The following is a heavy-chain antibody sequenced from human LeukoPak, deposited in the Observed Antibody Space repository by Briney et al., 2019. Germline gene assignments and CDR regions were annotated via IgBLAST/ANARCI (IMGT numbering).Heavy chain of an antibody. J-gene: IGHJ5*02. D-gene: IGHD3-10*01. CDR2: ISGSGGST. V-gene: IGHV3-23*01. Sequence: GGSLRLPCAASGFTFSSYAMSWVREAPGKGLEWVSAISGSGGSTYYADSVKGRFTISRDNSKNTLYLQMNSLRAEDTAVYYCAKTVLIRGFDPWGQGTLVTASS. CDR1: GFTFSSYA. CDR3: AKTVLIRGFDP.